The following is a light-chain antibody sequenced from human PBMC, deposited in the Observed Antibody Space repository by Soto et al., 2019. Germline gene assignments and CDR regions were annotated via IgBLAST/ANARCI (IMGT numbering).Light chain of an antibody. CDR3: QQLNSFPIT. V-gene: IGKV1-9*01. CDR2: AAS. CDR1: QVISSY. Sequence: DIQMTQSPSPLSATVGDRVTITCRASQVISSYLAWYQQKPGRAPKLLIYAASTLQSGVPSRFSGSGSGTEFTLTITSLQPEDFATYYCQQLNSFPITFGQGTRLEI. J-gene: IGKJ5*01.